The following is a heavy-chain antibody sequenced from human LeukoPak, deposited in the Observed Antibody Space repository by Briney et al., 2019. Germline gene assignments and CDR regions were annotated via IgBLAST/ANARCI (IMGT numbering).Heavy chain of an antibody. D-gene: IGHD6-6*01. J-gene: IGHJ4*02. CDR1: GGSISGSSYY. V-gene: IGHV4-39*01. CDR3: ARQSGQLVDY. Sequence: SETLSLTCTVSGGSISGSSYYWGWIRQAPGKGLEWIGSVYYSGSTYYNPSLKSRVTISVDTSKNQFSLQLSSVTAADTAVYYCARQSGQLVDYWGQGTLVTVSS. CDR2: VYYSGST.